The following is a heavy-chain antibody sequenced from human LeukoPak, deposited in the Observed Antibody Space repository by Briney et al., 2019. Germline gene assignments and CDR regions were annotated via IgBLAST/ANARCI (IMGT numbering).Heavy chain of an antibody. V-gene: IGHV3-23*01. CDR3: AKLRLILGAFDI. CDR2: ISPGGGPT. D-gene: IGHD3-16*01. CDR1: GFPFSSHG. Sequence: PGGSLRLSCAGSGFPFSSHGMNWVRQAPGKGLEWVSGISPGGGPTYYADSVKGRFTISRDDSKNTLYLQMNSLRAEDTAVYYCAKLRLILGAFDIWGQGTMVTVSS. J-gene: IGHJ3*02.